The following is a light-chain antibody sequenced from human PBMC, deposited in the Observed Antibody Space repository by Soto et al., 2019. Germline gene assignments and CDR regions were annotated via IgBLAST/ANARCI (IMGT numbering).Light chain of an antibody. J-gene: IGKJ1*01. Sequence: DIQMTQSPSTLSASVGDRVTITCRASQSISTWLAWYQQKPGKAPNLLIYKASTLESGVPSRFSGSGSGKEFTLTISSLQPDDFATYYCQQYNDYSWTFGQGTKVEIK. V-gene: IGKV1-5*03. CDR3: QQYNDYSWT. CDR1: QSISTW. CDR2: KAS.